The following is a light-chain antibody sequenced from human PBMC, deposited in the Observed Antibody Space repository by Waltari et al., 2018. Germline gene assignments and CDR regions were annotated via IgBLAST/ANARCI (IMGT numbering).Light chain of an antibody. CDR1: QGSSKF. Sequence: DIQANQSPSSPSASVGDRVIITCQASQGSSKFLNWYQQKPGKAPKLLIYNASKLKTGVPSRFSGSGSGTDFTLTINNLQPEDIATYYCLQYNNLPRTFGPGTKVDI. CDR3: LQYNNLPRT. V-gene: IGKV1-33*01. J-gene: IGKJ3*01. CDR2: NAS.